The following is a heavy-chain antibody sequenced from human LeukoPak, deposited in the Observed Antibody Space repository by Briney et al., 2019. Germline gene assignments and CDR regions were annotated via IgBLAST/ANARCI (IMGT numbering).Heavy chain of an antibody. Sequence: GGSLRLSCATSGFTFGDHYMDWVRQAPEKGLEWVGRIRNKANSYTTDYAASVKGRFTISRDDSMNSLYLQMNSLKTGDTAVYYCGRVRGEENWGQGTLVTVSS. CDR1: GFTFGDHY. CDR3: GRVRGEEN. CDR2: IRNKANSYTT. J-gene: IGHJ4*02. D-gene: IGHD3-10*01. V-gene: IGHV3-72*01.